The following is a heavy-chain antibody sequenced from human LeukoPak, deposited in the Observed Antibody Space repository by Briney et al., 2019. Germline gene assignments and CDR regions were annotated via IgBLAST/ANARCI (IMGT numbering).Heavy chain of an antibody. Sequence: PGGSLRLSCSASGFSFSNFAMNWFRQAPGKGLEYVSVIGPNGGDAYYADSVRGRFTISRDNSKNTLYLQMSSLRVEDTAVYYCARSTATVTTDYWGQGTLVTVSS. CDR3: ARSTATVTTDY. CDR2: IGPNGGDA. V-gene: IGHV3-64D*06. J-gene: IGHJ4*02. CDR1: GFSFSNFA. D-gene: IGHD4-17*01.